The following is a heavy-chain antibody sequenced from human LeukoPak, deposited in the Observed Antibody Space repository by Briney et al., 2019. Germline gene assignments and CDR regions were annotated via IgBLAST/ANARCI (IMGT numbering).Heavy chain of an antibody. D-gene: IGHD6-6*01. Sequence: EGSLRLSCAASGFTFSSYSMNWVRQAPGKGLEWVSSISSSSSYIYYADSVKGRFTVSRDNAKNSLYLQMNSLRAEDTAVYYCAGSYSSSCFDYWGQGTLVTISS. CDR1: GFTFSSYS. CDR3: AGSYSSSCFDY. V-gene: IGHV3-21*01. CDR2: ISSSSSYI. J-gene: IGHJ4*02.